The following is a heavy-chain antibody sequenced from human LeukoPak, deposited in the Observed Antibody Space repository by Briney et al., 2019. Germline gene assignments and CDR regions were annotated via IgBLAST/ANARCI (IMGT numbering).Heavy chain of an antibody. CDR3: ARGSPYNNDYGDY. D-gene: IGHD1-1*01. J-gene: IGHJ4*02. CDR2: ISSSGSTI. V-gene: IGHV3-48*04. Sequence: GGSLRLSCAASGFTFSSYSMNWVRQAPGKGLEWVSYISSSGSTIYYADSVKGRFTISRDNAKNSLYLQMNSLRAEDTAVYYCARGSPYNNDYGDYWGQGTLVTVSS. CDR1: GFTFSSYS.